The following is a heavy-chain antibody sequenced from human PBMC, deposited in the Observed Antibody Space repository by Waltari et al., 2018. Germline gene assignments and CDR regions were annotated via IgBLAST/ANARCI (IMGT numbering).Heavy chain of an antibody. V-gene: IGHV3-33*01. D-gene: IGHD6-19*01. CDR3: ARANGAVAGELDY. Sequence: QVQLVESGGGVVQPGRSLRLSCAASGSTFSSYGMTWFRQAPGKGLEWVAIIWYDGSNKYYADSVKGRFTISRDNSKNTLYLQMNSLRAEDTAVYYCARANGAVAGELDYWGQGTLVTVSS. J-gene: IGHJ4*02. CDR2: IWYDGSNK. CDR1: GSTFSSYG.